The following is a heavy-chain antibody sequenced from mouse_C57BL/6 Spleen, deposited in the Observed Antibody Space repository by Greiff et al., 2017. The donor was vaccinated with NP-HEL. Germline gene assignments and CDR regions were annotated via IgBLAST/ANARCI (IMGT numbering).Heavy chain of an antibody. J-gene: IGHJ2*01. CDR3: ARETGLH. CDR2: IYPGSGSP. Sequence: VQLQQSGAELVKPGASVKMSCKASGYTFTSYWITWVKQRPGQGLEWIGDIYPGSGSPNYNEQFTSKATLTVDTSSSTAYMQLSSLTSEDSAVYYCARETGLHWGQGTTLTVSS. D-gene: IGHD4-1*01. CDR1: GYTFTSYW. V-gene: IGHV1-55*01.